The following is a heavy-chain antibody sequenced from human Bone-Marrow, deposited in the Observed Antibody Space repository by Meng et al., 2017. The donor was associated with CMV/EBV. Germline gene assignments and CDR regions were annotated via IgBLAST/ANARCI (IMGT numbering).Heavy chain of an antibody. CDR3: ATAVVVPAAIDYFDY. CDR1: GYTLTELS. CDR2: FDSEDGEA. Sequence: ASVKVSCKVSGYTLTELSMHWVRQAPGKGLEWMGGFDSEDGEAIYAQKFQGRVTMTEDTSTDTAYMELSSLRSEDTAVYYCATAVVVPAAIDYFDYWGQGTLVTVSS. D-gene: IGHD2-2*01. J-gene: IGHJ4*02. V-gene: IGHV1-24*01.